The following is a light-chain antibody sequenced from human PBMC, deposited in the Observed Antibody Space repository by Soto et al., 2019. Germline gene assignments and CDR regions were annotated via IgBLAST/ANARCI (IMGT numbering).Light chain of an antibody. J-gene: IGLJ2*01. Sequence: QSALTQPASVSGSPGQSITISCTGTISDVGGYNYVSWYQQHPGKAPKLMIYEVDSRPSGVSNRFSGSKSGNTASLTISGLQAEDEADYYCCSYAGSYVVFGGGTKLTVL. CDR3: CSYAGSYVV. V-gene: IGLV2-14*01. CDR2: EVD. CDR1: ISDVGGYNY.